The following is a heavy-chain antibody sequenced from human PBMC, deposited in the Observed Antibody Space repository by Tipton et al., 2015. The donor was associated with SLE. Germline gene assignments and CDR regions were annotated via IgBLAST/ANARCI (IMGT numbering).Heavy chain of an antibody. J-gene: IGHJ1*01. D-gene: IGHD6-6*01. CDR3: ARAIAARRGGHAEYFQH. CDR2: VYYSGST. V-gene: IGHV4-59*01. CDR1: GGSIGSYY. Sequence: TLSLTCTVSGGSIGSYYWSWIRQPPGKGLEWIGYVYYSGSTNYNPSLKSRVTISVDTSKNQFSLKLSSVTAADTAVYYCARAIAARRGGHAEYFQHWGQGTLVTVSS.